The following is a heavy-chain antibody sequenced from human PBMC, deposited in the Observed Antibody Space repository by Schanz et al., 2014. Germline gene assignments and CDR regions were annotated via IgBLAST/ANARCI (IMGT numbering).Heavy chain of an antibody. Sequence: QVQLQESGPGLVKPSQTLSLTCSVSGGSISSGSYYWNWIRQPAGKGLEWIGRVYTSGSTNYNPSPKSRLPIPLDPSTTQFPLNLSSVTAADTAVYYCARGGARRFPVVPDAIQGLRGHYYYYYLDVWGKGTTVTASS. V-gene: IGHV4-61*02. D-gene: IGHD2-2*02. CDR2: VYTSGST. CDR3: ARGGARRFPVVPDAIQGLRGHYYYYYLDV. J-gene: IGHJ6*03. CDR1: GGSISSGSYY.